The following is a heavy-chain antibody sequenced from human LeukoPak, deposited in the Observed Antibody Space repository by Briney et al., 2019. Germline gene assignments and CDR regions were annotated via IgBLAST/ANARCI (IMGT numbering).Heavy chain of an antibody. CDR2: MNPNNGDS. CDR1: GYTFTNYH. J-gene: IGHJ4*02. V-gene: IGHV1-8*03. CDR3: ARTTSFTASGYDY. D-gene: IGHD6-25*01. Sequence: GASVKVSCKASGYTFTNYHINWVRQATGQGLEWMGWMNPNNGDSGYAQKFQGRVTITRDTSISTSYMELRSLRSDDTAVYFCARTTSFTASGYDYWAREPWSPSPQ.